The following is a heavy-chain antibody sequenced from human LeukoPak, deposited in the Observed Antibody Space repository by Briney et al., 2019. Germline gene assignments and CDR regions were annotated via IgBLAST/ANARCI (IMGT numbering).Heavy chain of an antibody. D-gene: IGHD5/OR15-5a*01. CDR1: GFIFSAHP. Sequence: PGRSLRLSCVASGFIFSAHPLHWVRQSLDKGLEWVALIGSDGSKKYYADSVRGRFTVSRENSNNTLFLQMNTLRADDTAVYFCARQMTSTRLFDSWGQGTLVTVSS. J-gene: IGHJ4*02. CDR2: IGSDGSKK. V-gene: IGHV3-30*04. CDR3: ARQMTSTRLFDS.